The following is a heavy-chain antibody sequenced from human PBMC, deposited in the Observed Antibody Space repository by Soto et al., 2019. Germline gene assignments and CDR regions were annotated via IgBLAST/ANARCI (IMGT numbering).Heavy chain of an antibody. Sequence: ESLKISCAASGFTFSNAWMSWVRQAPGKGLEWVGRIKSKTDGGTTDYAAPVKGRFTISRDDSKNTLYLQMNSLKTEDTAVYYCPTDLHYYDSSGYYYWGQGTLVTVSS. CDR2: IKSKTDGGTT. V-gene: IGHV3-15*01. J-gene: IGHJ4*02. CDR1: GFTFSNAW. CDR3: PTDLHYYDSSGYYY. D-gene: IGHD3-22*01.